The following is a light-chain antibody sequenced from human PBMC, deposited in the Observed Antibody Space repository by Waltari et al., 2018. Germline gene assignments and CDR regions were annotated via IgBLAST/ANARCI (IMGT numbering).Light chain of an antibody. Sequence: QSALTQTATVSGSPGQSLTISCSGTSSDICNYNLVSWYQQHPAKAPTLIIYDLYKRPSGVSNRFSGSKSGNTAFLAISGLQTADEADYYCSSYAGSAISVFGGGTKLTVL. J-gene: IGLJ3*02. CDR2: DLY. V-gene: IGLV2-23*02. CDR3: SSYAGSAISV. CDR1: SSDICNYNL.